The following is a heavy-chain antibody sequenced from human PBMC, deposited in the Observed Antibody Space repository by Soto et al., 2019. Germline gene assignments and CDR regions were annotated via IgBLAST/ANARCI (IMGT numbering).Heavy chain of an antibody. V-gene: IGHV3-49*05. D-gene: IGHD2-2*01. Sequence: NPGGSLRLSCTASGFTFGDYAMSWFRQAPGKGLEWVGFIRSKAYGGTTEYAASVKGRFTISRDDSKSIAYLQMSSLKTEDTAVYYCTRAGTPYCSSTSCPAPYWGQGTLVTVSS. J-gene: IGHJ4*02. CDR2: IRSKAYGGTT. CDR1: GFTFGDYA. CDR3: TRAGTPYCSSTSCPAPY.